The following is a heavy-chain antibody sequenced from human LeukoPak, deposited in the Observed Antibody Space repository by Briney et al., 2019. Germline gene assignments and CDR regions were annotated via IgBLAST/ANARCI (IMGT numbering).Heavy chain of an antibody. J-gene: IGHJ6*02. Sequence: PGGSLRLSCAASGFTFSSYGMHWVRQAPGKGLEWVAVISYDGSNKYYADSVKGRFTISRDNSKNTLYLQMNSLRAEDTAVYYCAKDLRYFDWLWPHGMDVWGQGTTVTVSS. D-gene: IGHD3-9*01. CDR2: ISYDGSNK. CDR3: AKDLRYFDWLWPHGMDV. V-gene: IGHV3-30*18. CDR1: GFTFSSYG.